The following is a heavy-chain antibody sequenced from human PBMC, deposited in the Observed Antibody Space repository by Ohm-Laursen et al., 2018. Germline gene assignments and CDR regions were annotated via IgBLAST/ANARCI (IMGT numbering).Heavy chain of an antibody. CDR3: ASANDRWDPFDI. D-gene: IGHD2-8*01. J-gene: IGHJ3*02. Sequence: GTLSLTCAVYGGSFNDNYWNWIRQPPGKGLEWIGYFYYSASTNYNPSLKSRVTISADTSKNQFSLNLSSVTAADTAVYYCASANDRWDPFDIWGQGTMVTVSS. CDR1: GGSFNDNY. V-gene: IGHV4-59*01. CDR2: FYYSAST.